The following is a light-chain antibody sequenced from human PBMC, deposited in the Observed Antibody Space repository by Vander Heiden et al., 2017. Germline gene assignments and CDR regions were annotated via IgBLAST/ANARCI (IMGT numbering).Light chain of an antibody. CDR3: SSYTGSGTLV. CDR2: EVY. Sequence: QSALTQPPSVSGSPGQSVTISCIGTSRYVGGYNRSSWYQQPPGTVPKLLIYEVYSRPSGVPDRFSGSKSGDTASLTISGLQAEDEADYYCSSYTGSGTLVFGGGTKLTVL. V-gene: IGLV2-18*02. CDR1: SRYVGGYNR. J-gene: IGLJ2*01.